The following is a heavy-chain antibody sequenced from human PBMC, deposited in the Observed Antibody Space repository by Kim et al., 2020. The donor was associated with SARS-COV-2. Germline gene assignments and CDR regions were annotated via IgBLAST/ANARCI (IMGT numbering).Heavy chain of an antibody. V-gene: IGHV2-70*11. CDR1: SGMC. CDR2: IDWDDDK. J-gene: IGHJ5*02. Sequence: SGMCVSWIRQPPGKALEWLARIDWDDDKYYSTSLKTRLTISKDTSKNQVVLTMTNMDPVDTATYYCARQSCYDILTGYLAGHFDPWGQGTLAT. D-gene: IGHD3-9*01. CDR3: ARQSCYDILTGYLAGHFDP.